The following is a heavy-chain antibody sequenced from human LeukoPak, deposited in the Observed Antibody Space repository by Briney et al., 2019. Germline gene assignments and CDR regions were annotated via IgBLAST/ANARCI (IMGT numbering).Heavy chain of an antibody. V-gene: IGHV3-30*02. J-gene: IGHJ4*02. CDR3: ARERITMVRGAGDY. CDR2: IRFDGSKK. D-gene: IGHD3-10*01. CDR1: GFIFSNYG. Sequence: PGGSLRLSCAASGFIFSNYGMHWVRQAPGKGLEWVAFIRFDGSKKYYADSVKGRFTISRDNAKNSLYLQMNSLRAEDTAVYYCARERITMVRGAGDYWGQGTLVTVSS.